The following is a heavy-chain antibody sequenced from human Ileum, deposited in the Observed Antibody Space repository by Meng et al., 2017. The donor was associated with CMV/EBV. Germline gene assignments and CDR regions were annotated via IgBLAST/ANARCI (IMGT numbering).Heavy chain of an antibody. CDR2: VTPDGTTT. J-gene: IGHJ4*02. Sequence: LRLPCSASVFTFSNYWMPWVRQAPGGGLVWLSHVTPDGTTTAYADSVKDRFTISRDNAKNTLYLQMNGLRDEDTAVYYCVRSGGTLDYWGQGT. D-gene: IGHD3-16*01. CDR3: VRSGGTLDY. V-gene: IGHV3-74*01. CDR1: VFTFSNYW.